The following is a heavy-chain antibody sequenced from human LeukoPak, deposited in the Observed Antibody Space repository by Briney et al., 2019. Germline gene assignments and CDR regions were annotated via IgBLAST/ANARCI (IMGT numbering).Heavy chain of an antibody. V-gene: IGHV4-34*01. D-gene: IGHD2-15*01. CDR2: INHSGST. J-gene: IGHJ3*02. CDR3: ARTQGGESSDAFDI. Sequence: SETLSLTCAVYGGSFSGYYWSWIRQPPGKGLEWIGEINHSGSTNYNPSLKSRVTISVDTSKNQFSLKLSSVTAADTAVYYCARTQGGESSDAFDIWGQGTMVTVSS. CDR1: GGSFSGYY.